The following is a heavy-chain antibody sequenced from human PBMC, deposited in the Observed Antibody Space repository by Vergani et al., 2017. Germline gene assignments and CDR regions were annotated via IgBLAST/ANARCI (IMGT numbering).Heavy chain of an antibody. CDR3: ARDPIVVVPAAPQGGFDP. V-gene: IGHV4-61*02. CDR1: GGSISSGSYY. CDR2: IYTSGSP. Sequence: QVQLQESGPGLVKPSQTLSLTCTVSGGSISSGSYYWSWIRQPAGKGLEWIGRIYTSGSPNYNPSLKSRVTISVDTSKNQFSLKLSSVTAADTAVYYCARDPIVVVPAAPQGGFDPWGQGTLVTVSS. J-gene: IGHJ5*02. D-gene: IGHD2-2*01.